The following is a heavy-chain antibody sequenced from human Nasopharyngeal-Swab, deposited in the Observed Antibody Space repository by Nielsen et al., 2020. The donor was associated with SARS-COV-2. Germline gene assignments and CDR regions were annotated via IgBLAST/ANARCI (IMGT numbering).Heavy chain of an antibody. Sequence: ASVKDSCKVSGYTLTELSMHWVRQAPGKGLEWMGGFDPEDGETIYAQKFQGRVTITADKSTSTAYMELSSLRSEDTAVYYCAQSYYYDSSDPTYYFGYWGQGTLVTVSS. CDR3: AQSYYYDSSDPTYYFGY. CDR2: FDPEDGET. J-gene: IGHJ4*02. D-gene: IGHD3-22*01. CDR1: GYTLTELS. V-gene: IGHV1-24*01.